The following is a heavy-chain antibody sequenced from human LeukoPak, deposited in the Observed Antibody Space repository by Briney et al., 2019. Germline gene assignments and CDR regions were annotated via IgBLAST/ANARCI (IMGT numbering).Heavy chain of an antibody. CDR1: GYTFTSYY. D-gene: IGHD3-10*01. CDR2: INPSGGST. V-gene: IGHV1-46*01. J-gene: IGHJ6*03. CDR3: ARDVFGYYYYMDV. Sequence: ASVKVSCKASGYTFTSYYMHWVRQAPGQGLEWMGIINPSGGSTSYAQKFQGRVTITADESTSAAYMELSSLRSEDTAVYYCARDVFGYYYYMDVWGKGTTVTVSS.